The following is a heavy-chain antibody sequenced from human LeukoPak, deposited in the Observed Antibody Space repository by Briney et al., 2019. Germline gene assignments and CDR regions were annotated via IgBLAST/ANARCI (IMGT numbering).Heavy chain of an antibody. D-gene: IGHD2-2*01. CDR1: GYTFTSYG. CDR3: ARDGDCSSTSCYDL. Sequence: ASVKVSCKASGYTFTSYGISWVRQAPGQGLEWMGWIRAYNGNTNYAQKLQGRVTMTTNTSTSTAYMELRSLRSDDTAVYYCARDGDCSSTSCYDLWGQGTLVTVSS. CDR2: IRAYNGNT. J-gene: IGHJ5*02. V-gene: IGHV1-18*04.